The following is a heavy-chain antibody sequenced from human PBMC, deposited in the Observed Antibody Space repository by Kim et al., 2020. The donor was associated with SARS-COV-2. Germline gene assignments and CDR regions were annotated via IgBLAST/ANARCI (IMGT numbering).Heavy chain of an antibody. CDR2: IRNKANSYTT. D-gene: IGHD3-10*01. Sequence: GGSLRLSCAASGFTFSDLYMDWVRQAPGKGLEWVGRIRNKANSYTTEYAASVKGRFTNSRDDSTNSLYLQMNSLKTEDTAVYYCTRELIMLDYWGQGTLVTVSS. CDR1: GFTFSDLY. CDR3: TRELIMLDY. J-gene: IGHJ4*02. V-gene: IGHV3-72*01.